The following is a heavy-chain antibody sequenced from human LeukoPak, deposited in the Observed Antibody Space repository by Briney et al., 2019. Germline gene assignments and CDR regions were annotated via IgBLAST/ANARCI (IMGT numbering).Heavy chain of an antibody. D-gene: IGHD6-13*01. J-gene: IGHJ4*02. CDR3: ARGARGAAAGSFDY. Sequence: SETLSLTCTVSGGSISSYYWSWIRLPPGKGLEWIGYIYTSGSTNYNPSLKSRVTISVDTSKNQFSLKLSSVTAADTAVYYCARGARGAAAGSFDYWGQGTLVTVSS. CDR1: GGSISSYY. V-gene: IGHV4-4*09. CDR2: IYTSGST.